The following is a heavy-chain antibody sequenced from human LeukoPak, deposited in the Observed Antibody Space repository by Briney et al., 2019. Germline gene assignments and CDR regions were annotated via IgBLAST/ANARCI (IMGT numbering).Heavy chain of an antibody. D-gene: IGHD2-15*01. V-gene: IGHV4-30-2*01. J-gene: IGHJ6*02. CDR2: IYHSGST. Sequence: SETLSLTCTVSGGSISSGGYYWSWIRQPPGKGLEWIGYIYHSGSTYYNPSLKSRVTISVDTSKNQFSLKLSSVTAADTAVYYCARRIPPGYYYYYGMDVWGQGTTVTVSS. CDR3: ARRIPPGYYYYYGMDV. CDR1: GGSISSGGYY.